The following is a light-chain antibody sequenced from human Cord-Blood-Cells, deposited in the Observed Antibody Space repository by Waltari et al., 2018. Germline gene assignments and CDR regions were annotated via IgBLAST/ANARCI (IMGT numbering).Light chain of an antibody. CDR2: EVS. Sequence: QSALTQPPSVSGSPGQSVTISCTGTSSDVGSYNRVSWYQQPPGPAPKLMIYEVSNRPAGVPDRFSGSKSGNTASLTISWLQAEDEAYYYCSSYTSSSTFVFGTGTKVTVL. CDR3: SSYTSSSTFV. J-gene: IGLJ1*01. CDR1: SSDVGSYNR. V-gene: IGLV2-18*02.